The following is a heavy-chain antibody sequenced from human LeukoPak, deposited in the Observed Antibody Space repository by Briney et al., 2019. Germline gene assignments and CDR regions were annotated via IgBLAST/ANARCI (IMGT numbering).Heavy chain of an antibody. CDR1: GDSISSYY. D-gene: IGHD2/OR15-2a*01. CDR2: IYYSGST. J-gene: IGHJ4*02. CDR3: AMEASMNVYFYY. V-gene: IGHV4-59*01. Sequence: SETLSLTCTVSGDSISSYYWSWIRQPPGKGLEWIGYIYYSGSTNYNPSLKSRVTISVDTSNNQFSLKLSSVTAADPAAYYCAMEASMNVYFYYCGEGAPFTFSS.